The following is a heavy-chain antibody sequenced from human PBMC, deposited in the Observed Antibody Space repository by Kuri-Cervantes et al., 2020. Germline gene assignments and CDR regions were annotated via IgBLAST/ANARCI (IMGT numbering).Heavy chain of an antibody. D-gene: IGHD2-2*01. CDR1: GDSIISGNW. CDR3: ARDLRATSAATSADYYYYYMDV. Sequence: GSLRLSCAVSGDSIISGNWLIWVRQSPGKGLEWIGEIHHSGSTYYNPSLKSRVTISLDTSKNQFSLKVTSVTAADTAIYYCARDLRATSAATSADYYYYYMDVWGKGTTVTVSS. V-gene: IGHV4-55*08. CDR2: IHHSGST. J-gene: IGHJ6*03.